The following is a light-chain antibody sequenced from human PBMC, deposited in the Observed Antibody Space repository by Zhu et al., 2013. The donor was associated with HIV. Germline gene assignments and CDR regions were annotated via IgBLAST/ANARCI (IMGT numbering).Light chain of an antibody. CDR2: VNSDGRH. V-gene: IGLV4-69*01. J-gene: IGLJ2*01. CDR1: SGHSNFA. CDR3: QTWGSGVV. Sequence: QPVLTQSPSASASLGASVRFTCTLSSGHSNFAIAWHQQQPEKGPRYLMQVNSDGRHTKGDGIPDRFSGSSSGAERYLTISSLQSEDEADYYCQTWGSGVVFGGGTKLTVL.